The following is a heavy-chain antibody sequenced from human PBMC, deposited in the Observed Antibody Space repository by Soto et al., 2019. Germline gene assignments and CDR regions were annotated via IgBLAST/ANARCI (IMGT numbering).Heavy chain of an antibody. D-gene: IGHD3-3*01. V-gene: IGHV3-49*03. CDR2: IRSKAYGGTT. CDR1: GFTFGDYA. J-gene: IGHJ4*02. CDR3: TRLLGWFGLGFAY. Sequence: GGSLRLSCTASGFTFGDYAMSWFRQAPGKGLEWVGFIRSKAYGGTTEYAASVKGRFTISRDDSKSIAYLQMNSLKTEDTAVYYCTRLLGWFGLGFAYWGQRTLVTVSS.